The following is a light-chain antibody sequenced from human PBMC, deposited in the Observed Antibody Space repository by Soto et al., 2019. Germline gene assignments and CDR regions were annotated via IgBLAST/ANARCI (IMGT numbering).Light chain of an antibody. CDR3: QQRSIWPPLT. CDR2: DAS. V-gene: IGKV3-11*01. J-gene: IGKJ4*01. Sequence: EFVLTQSPATLSLSPGERATLSCRASQSVFKYLAWYQQKPGQPPRLLIYDASNRAPGIPARFSGSGSGTDFTLTISSLEPEDFAVYYCQQRSIWPPLTFGGGTKVDIK. CDR1: QSVFKY.